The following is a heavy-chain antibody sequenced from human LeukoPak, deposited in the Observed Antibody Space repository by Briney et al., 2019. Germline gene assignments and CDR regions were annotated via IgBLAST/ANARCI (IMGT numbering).Heavy chain of an antibody. D-gene: IGHD6-19*01. CDR2: ISAYNGNT. V-gene: IGHV1-18*01. J-gene: IGHJ4*02. Sequence: ASVKVSCKASGYTFTSYGISWVRQAPGQGLEWMGWISAYNGNTNYAQKFQGRVTITADESTSTAYMELSSLRSEDTAVYYCARVNGSGWYRYYVDYCRQGTLVTVYS. CDR1: GYTFTSYG. CDR3: ARVNGSGWYRYYVDY.